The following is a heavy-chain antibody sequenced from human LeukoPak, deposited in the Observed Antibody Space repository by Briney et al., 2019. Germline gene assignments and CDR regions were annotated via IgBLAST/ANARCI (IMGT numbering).Heavy chain of an antibody. V-gene: IGHV4-34*01. J-gene: IGHJ4*02. CDR2: INHSGST. D-gene: IGHD3-3*01. CDR3: ARGVIFGVVISTGYFDY. CDR1: GGSFSGYY. Sequence: PSETLSLTCAVYGGSFSGYYWSWIRQPPGKGLEWIGEINHSGSTNYNPSLKSRVTISVDTSKNQFSLKLSSVTAADTAVYYCARGVIFGVVISTGYFDYWGQGTLVTVSS.